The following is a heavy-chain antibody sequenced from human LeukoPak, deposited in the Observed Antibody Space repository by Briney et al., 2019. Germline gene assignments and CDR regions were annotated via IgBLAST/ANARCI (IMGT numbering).Heavy chain of an antibody. CDR3: AKTDGSGKPFIDY. CDR2: ISAGGNGT. D-gene: IGHD3-10*01. Sequence: TGGSLRLSCAASGFTFSSYAMNWVRQVPGKGLDWVSAISAGGNGTYYADSVQGRFTISRENSKNTLYLQMNGLRAEDTARYYCAKTDGSGKPFIDYWGQGTLVTVSS. V-gene: IGHV3-23*01. CDR1: GFTFSSYA. J-gene: IGHJ4*02.